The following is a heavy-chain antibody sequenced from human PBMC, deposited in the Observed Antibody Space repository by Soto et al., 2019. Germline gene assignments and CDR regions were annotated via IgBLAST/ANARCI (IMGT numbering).Heavy chain of an antibody. D-gene: IGHD3-3*01. Sequence: HPGGSLRLSCAASGFTFSSYAMSWVRQAPGKGLEWVSAISGSGGSTYYADSVKGRFTISRDNSKNTLYLQMNSLRAEDTAVYYCARDRPMVRFLEWARYYMDVWGKGTTVTVSS. CDR2: ISGSGGST. V-gene: IGHV3-23*01. J-gene: IGHJ6*03. CDR3: ARDRPMVRFLEWARYYMDV. CDR1: GFTFSSYA.